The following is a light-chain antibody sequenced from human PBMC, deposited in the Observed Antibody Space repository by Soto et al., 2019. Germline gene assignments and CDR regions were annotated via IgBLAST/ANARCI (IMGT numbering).Light chain of an antibody. J-gene: IGLJ2*01. CDR2: EGS. CDR1: SSDVGSYNL. V-gene: IGLV2-23*03. CDR3: CSYAGSSTFVV. Sequence: QSALTQPASVSGSPGQSITISCTGTSSDVGSYNLVSWYQQHPGKAPKLMIYEGSKRPSGVSNRFSGSKSGTTASLTISGLQAEYEADYYCCSYAGSSTFVVFGGGTKVTVL.